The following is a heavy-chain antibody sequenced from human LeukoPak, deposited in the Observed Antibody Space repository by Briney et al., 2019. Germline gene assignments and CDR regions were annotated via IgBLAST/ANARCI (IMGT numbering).Heavy chain of an antibody. CDR2: LGRSSKK. CDR3: VKDRPCDTCMPMDA. CDR1: GFTFSTYA. Sequence: PGGSLRLSCAASGFTFSTYAMSWVRQAPGKGLEWVSGLGRSSKKYYADSVKGRFSISRDNSKDTVYLQMNSLRDEDTAIYYCVKDRPCDTCMPMDAWGQGTTVTVSS. V-gene: IGHV3-23*01. J-gene: IGHJ6*02. D-gene: IGHD2-2*01.